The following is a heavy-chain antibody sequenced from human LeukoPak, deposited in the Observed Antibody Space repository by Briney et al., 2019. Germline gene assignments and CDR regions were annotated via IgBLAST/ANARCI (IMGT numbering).Heavy chain of an antibody. CDR3: ARGPLPYYYDSSGYYYELDY. J-gene: IGHJ4*02. V-gene: IGHV1-8*01. D-gene: IGHD3-22*01. Sequence: ASVKVSCKASGYTFTGYDINWVRQAPGQGLEWMGWMNPNSGNTAYAQKFQGRVTMTRNTSISTAYMELSSLRSEDTAVYYCARGPLPYYYDSSGYYYELDYWGQGTLVTVSS. CDR1: GYTFTGYD. CDR2: MNPNSGNT.